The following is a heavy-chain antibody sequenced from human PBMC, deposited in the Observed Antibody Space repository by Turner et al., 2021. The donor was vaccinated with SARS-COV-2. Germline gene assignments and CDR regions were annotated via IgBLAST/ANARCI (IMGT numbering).Heavy chain of an antibody. CDR1: GGSISSSSYY. CDR3: ARRQWLLGGVDY. Sequence: QLQLQESGPGLVKPSETLSLTCTVSGGSISSSSYYWGWIRQPPGKGLEWIGNIYYSGTTNNNPSIKSRVTISVDTSKNQYSLKLGSVTAADTAVYYCARRQWLLGGVDYWGQGTLVTVSS. D-gene: IGHD6-19*01. V-gene: IGHV4-39*01. J-gene: IGHJ4*02. CDR2: IYYSGTT.